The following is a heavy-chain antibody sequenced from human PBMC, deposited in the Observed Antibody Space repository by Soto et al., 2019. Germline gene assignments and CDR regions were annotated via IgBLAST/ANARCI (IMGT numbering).Heavy chain of an antibody. CDR1: GFTVDSNI. CDR3: ARGNCSSSGCFTFDS. J-gene: IGHJ5*01. Sequence: GGSLRLSCAASGFTVDSNIMTWVRQAPREGLEWVSVIYSGGGTYYADSVEGRFTLSRDSSKNTLYLQMNNLRAEDTAVYYCARGNCSSSGCFTFDSWGQGTPVTVPQ. V-gene: IGHV3-66*01. D-gene: IGHD2-2*01. CDR2: IYSGGGT.